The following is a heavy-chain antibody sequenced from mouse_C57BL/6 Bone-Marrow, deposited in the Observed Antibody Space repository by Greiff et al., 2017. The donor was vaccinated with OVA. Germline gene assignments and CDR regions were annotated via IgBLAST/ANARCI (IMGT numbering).Heavy chain of an antibody. D-gene: IGHD1-1*01. J-gene: IGHJ2*01. CDR1: VYSITSGYY. CDR2: ISYDGSN. CDR3: ARSTVVPDY. Sequence: VQVVESGPGLVKPSQSLSLTCSVTVYSITSGYYWNWIRQFPGNKLEWMGYISYDGSNNYNPSLKNRISITRDTSKNQFFLKLDSVTTEDTATYYCARSTVVPDYWGQGTTLTVSS. V-gene: IGHV3-6*01.